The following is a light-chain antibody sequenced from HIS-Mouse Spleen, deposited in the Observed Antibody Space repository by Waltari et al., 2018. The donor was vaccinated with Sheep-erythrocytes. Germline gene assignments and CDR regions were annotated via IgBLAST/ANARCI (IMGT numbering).Light chain of an antibody. CDR3: SSYAGSNNWV. J-gene: IGLJ3*02. V-gene: IGLV2-8*01. Sequence: QSALTQPPSASGSPGQSVTISCTGTSSDVGGYNYVSWYQQPPGKAPKLMIYEVSKRPSGFPDRCSGSKSGNTASLTVAGLQAEDEADYYCSSYAGSNNWVFGGGTKLTVL. CDR1: SSDVGGYNY. CDR2: EVS.